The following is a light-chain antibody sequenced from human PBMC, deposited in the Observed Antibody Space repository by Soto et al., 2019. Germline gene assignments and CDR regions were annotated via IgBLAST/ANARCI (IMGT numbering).Light chain of an antibody. V-gene: IGKV3-20*01. CDR3: QQYASAPFS. Sequence: EIVMTQSRATLSVSPGERATLSCRASQSINTSFLAWFQQKPGQAPRLLIYAASTRATGIPDRFSGSASETDFTLTINRLEPEDSAVYYCQQYASAPFSLGPGTKVDIK. CDR1: QSINTSF. CDR2: AAS. J-gene: IGKJ3*01.